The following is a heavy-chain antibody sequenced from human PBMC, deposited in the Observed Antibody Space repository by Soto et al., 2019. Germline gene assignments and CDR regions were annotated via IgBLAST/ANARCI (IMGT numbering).Heavy chain of an antibody. Sequence: ASVKVSCKASGYTFTSYPMHWVRQAPGQRLEWMGWIKVGDGNTSYSQKFQGRLTLTRDTSASTVFMDLSSLRSEDTAVYFGAREGVTTIPGYNWFDPWGQGTLVTVS. CDR3: AREGVTTIPGYNWFDP. V-gene: IGHV1-3*01. CDR2: IKVGDGNT. J-gene: IGHJ5*02. D-gene: IGHD2-21*02. CDR1: GYTFTSYP.